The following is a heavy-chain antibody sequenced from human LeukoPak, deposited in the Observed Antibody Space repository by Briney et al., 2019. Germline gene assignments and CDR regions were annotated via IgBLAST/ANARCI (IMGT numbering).Heavy chain of an antibody. J-gene: IGHJ6*03. V-gene: IGHV5-51*01. CDR2: IYPGDSDT. D-gene: IGHD3-9*01. Sequence: GESLKISCKGSGYSLTSYWIGWVRQMPGQGLEWMGIIYPGDSDTRYSPSFQGQVTISADKSISTAYLQWSSLKASDTAMYYCARHGILTGYYTTAGGYYYYMDVWGKGTTVTVSS. CDR3: ARHGILTGYYTTAGGYYYYMDV. CDR1: GYSLTSYW.